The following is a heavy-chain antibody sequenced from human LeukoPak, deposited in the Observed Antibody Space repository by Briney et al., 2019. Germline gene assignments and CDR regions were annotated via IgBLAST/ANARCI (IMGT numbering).Heavy chain of an antibody. CDR2: ISSSSSYI. V-gene: IGHV3-21*01. J-gene: IGHJ4*02. CDR1: GFTFSSYS. D-gene: IGHD1-26*01. CDR3: ARGILLVGATPTFDY. Sequence: GGSLRLSCAASGFTFSSYSMNWVRQAPGKGLEWVSSISSSSSYIYYADSVKGRFTISRDNAKNSLYLQMNSLRAEDTAVYYCARGILLVGATPTFDYWGQGTLVTVSS.